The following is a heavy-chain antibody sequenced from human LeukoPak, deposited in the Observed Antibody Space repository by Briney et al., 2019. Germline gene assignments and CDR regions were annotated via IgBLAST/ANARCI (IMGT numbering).Heavy chain of an antibody. CDR1: GFTFSTYW. J-gene: IGHJ4*02. CDR2: IKQDGSEK. D-gene: IGHD2-2*01. Sequence: GGSLRLSCAASGFTFSTYWMSWVRQAPGKGLEWVANIKQDGSEKYYVDSVKGRFTISRDNAKNSLYLQMNTLRPEDTAVYYCAAAAPDFDYWGQGTLVTVSS. V-gene: IGHV3-7*01. CDR3: AAAAPDFDY.